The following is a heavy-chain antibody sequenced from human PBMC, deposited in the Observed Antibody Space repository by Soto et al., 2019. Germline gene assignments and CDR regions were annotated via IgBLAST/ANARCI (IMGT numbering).Heavy chain of an antibody. CDR1: GGSISSGGYS. D-gene: IGHD3-16*01. J-gene: IGHJ4*02. CDR3: ARGSVDYPYIDYFDY. CDR2: IYHSGST. Sequence: QLQLQESGSGLVKPSQTLSLTCAVSGGSISSGGYSWSWIRQPPGKGLEWMGYIYHSGSTYYNPSLKSRVTISVDRSKNQFSLKLSSVTAADTAVYYCARGSVDYPYIDYFDYWGQGTLVTVSS. V-gene: IGHV4-30-2*01.